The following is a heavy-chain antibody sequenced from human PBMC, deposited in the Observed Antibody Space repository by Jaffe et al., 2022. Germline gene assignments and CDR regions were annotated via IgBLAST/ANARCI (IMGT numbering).Heavy chain of an antibody. D-gene: IGHD4-4*01. CDR2: INHSGST. CDR1: GGSFSGYY. J-gene: IGHJ4*02. V-gene: IGHV4-34*01. Sequence: QVQLQQWGAGLLKPSETLSLTCAVYGGSFSGYYWSWIRQPPGKGLEWIGEINHSGSTNYNPSLKSRVTISVDTSKNQFSLKLSSVTAADTAVYYCARKTTDYSNYVFDYWGQGTLVTVSS. CDR3: ARKTTDYSNYVFDY.